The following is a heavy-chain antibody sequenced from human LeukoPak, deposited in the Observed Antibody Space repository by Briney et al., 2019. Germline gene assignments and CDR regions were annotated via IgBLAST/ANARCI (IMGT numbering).Heavy chain of an antibody. J-gene: IGHJ5*02. D-gene: IGHD2-2*01. CDR2: INPNSGGT. CDR1: GYTFTGYY. CDR3: ARPVVPALYMRNWFDP. V-gene: IGHV1-2*02. Sequence: GASVKVSCKASGYTFTGYYMHWVRQAPGQGLEWMGWINPNSGGTNYAQKFQGRVTMTRDTSISTAYMELSRRRSDDTAVYYCARPVVPALYMRNWFDPWGQGTLVTVSS.